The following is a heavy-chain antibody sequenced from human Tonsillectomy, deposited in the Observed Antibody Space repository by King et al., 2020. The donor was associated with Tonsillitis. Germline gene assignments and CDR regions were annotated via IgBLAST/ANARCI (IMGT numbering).Heavy chain of an antibody. J-gene: IGHJ4*02. CDR1: GFTFSTYA. V-gene: IGHV3-23*04. CDR3: AKDQLGIWYYFDY. D-gene: IGHD7-27*01. CDR2: ISASGGST. Sequence: VQLVESGGDLVQPGGSLRLSCAASGFTFSTYAMSWVRQAPGKGLEWVSGISASGGSTYYADSVKGRFTISRDNSKNTLYLQMNSLRAEDTAVYFCAKDQLGIWYYFDYWGQGTLVTVSS.